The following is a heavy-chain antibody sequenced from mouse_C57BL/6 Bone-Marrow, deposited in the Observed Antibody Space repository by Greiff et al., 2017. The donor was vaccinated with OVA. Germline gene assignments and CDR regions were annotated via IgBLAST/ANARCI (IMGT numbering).Heavy chain of an antibody. D-gene: IGHD2-1*01. Sequence: EVKLMESGGGLVKPGGSLKLSCAASGFTFSSYAMSWVRQTPEKRLEWVATISDGGSYTYYPDNVKGRFTISRDNAKNNLYLQMSHLKSEDTAMYYCAREGYGNPYYAMDYWGQGTSVTVSS. CDR3: AREGYGNPYYAMDY. CDR1: GFTFSSYA. V-gene: IGHV5-4*01. J-gene: IGHJ4*01. CDR2: ISDGGSYT.